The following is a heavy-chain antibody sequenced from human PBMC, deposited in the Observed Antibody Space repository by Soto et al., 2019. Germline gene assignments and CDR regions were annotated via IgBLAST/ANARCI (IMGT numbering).Heavy chain of an antibody. J-gene: IGHJ4*02. Sequence: QVQLVQSGAEVKKPGASVKVSCKASGYTFTSYGISWVRQAPGQGLEWMGWISAYNGNTNYAQKLQGRVTMTTDTSASTAYMELRSLRSDDTAVYYCARDRVPARRAPYSSGSDYWGQGTLVTVSS. V-gene: IGHV1-18*04. CDR3: ARDRVPARRAPYSSGSDY. CDR2: ISAYNGNT. D-gene: IGHD6-19*01. CDR1: GYTFTSYG.